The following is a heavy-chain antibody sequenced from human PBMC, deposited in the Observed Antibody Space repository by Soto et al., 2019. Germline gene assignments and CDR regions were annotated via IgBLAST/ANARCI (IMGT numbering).Heavy chain of an antibody. CDR3: ARGVGIAARLRAGFDY. CDR2: IYHSGST. CDR1: GGSISSSNW. V-gene: IGHV4-4*02. Sequence: SETLSLTCDVSGGSISSSNWWSWVRQPPGKGLEWIGEIYHSGSTNYNPSLKSRVTISVDKSKNQFSLKLSSVTAADTAVYYCARGVGIAARLRAGFDYWGQGTLVTVSS. J-gene: IGHJ4*02. D-gene: IGHD6-6*01.